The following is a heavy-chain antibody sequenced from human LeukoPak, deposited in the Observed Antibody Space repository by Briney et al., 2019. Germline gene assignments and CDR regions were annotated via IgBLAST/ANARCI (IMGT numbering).Heavy chain of an antibody. D-gene: IGHD6-13*01. CDR3: ARHSLQQMNYFDY. CDR1: GGSISSYY. V-gene: IGHV4-59*04. CDR2: IYYSGST. J-gene: IGHJ4*02. Sequence: SETLSLTCTVSGGSISSYYWSWIRQPPGKGLEWIGYIYYSGSTFYNASLKSRVTISLDTSKNQFSLKLSSVTAADTAVYYCARHSLQQMNYFDYWGQGTLVTISS.